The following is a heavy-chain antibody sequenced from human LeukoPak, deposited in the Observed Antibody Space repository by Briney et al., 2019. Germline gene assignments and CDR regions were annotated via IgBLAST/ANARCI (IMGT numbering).Heavy chain of an antibody. V-gene: IGHV4-34*01. CDR2: INHSGST. Sequence: SETLSLTCAVYGGSFSGYYWSWIRQPPGKGLEWIGEINHSGSTNYNPSLKSRVTISVDTSKNQFSLKLSSVTAADTAVYYCARTYYGSGSYLRFELSRFDNTFDYWGQGTLVTVSS. J-gene: IGHJ4*02. D-gene: IGHD3-10*01. CDR3: ARTYYGSGSYLRFELSRFDNTFDY. CDR1: GGSFSGYY.